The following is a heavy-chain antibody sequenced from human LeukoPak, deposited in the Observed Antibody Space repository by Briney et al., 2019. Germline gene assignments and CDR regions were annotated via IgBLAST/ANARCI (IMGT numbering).Heavy chain of an antibody. V-gene: IGHV3-23*01. CDR1: GFSFSRSA. CDR3: ARGQEFDDGVFDS. CDR2: IRSNGATA. J-gene: IGHJ4*02. Sequence: GGSLRLSCAASGFSFSRSAMTWVRQAPGKGLEWVSTIRSNGATASNADSVKGRFTISRDNSKNTVYLQVNSLRVEDTAIYYCARGQEFDDGVFDSWGQGTLVTVSS. D-gene: IGHD1-1*01.